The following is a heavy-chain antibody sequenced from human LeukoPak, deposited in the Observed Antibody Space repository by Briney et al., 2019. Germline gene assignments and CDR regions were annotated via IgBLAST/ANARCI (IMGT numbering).Heavy chain of an antibody. CDR1: GGSISSYY. CDR3: ARAGPPGYYYAHYMDV. J-gene: IGHJ6*03. Sequence: ASETLSLTCTVSGGSISSYYWSWIRQSPGKGLEWIGYIYYSGSTNFNPSLKSRVTISVDTSKNQFSLKMSSVTAADTAVYFCARAGPPGYYYAHYMDVWGKGTTVTISS. CDR2: IYYSGST. V-gene: IGHV4-59*01.